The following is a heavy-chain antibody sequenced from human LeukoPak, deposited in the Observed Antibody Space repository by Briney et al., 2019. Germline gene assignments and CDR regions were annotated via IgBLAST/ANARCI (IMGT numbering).Heavy chain of an antibody. CDR2: IYYSGST. V-gene: IGHV4-59*01. CDR3: ARAWYSPGTFDH. Sequence: SETLSLTCTVSGGSISSYYWSWIRQPPGKGLEWIGYIYYSGSTNYNPSLKSRVTISVDTSKNQFSLRLNSVTAADTAVYYCARAWYSPGTFDHWGQGTLVTVSS. J-gene: IGHJ4*02. D-gene: IGHD6-13*01. CDR1: GGSISSYY.